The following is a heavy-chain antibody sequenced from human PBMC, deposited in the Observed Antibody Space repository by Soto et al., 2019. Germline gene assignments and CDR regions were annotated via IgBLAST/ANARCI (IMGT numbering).Heavy chain of an antibody. CDR1: GGSISTGVWY. Sequence: QVQLQESGPGLVKPSQTLSLTCSVSGGSISTGVWYWSWVREHPAKGLEWIGDIYYRGTTSYNPSLGSRVTISRDTSKNQVSLKVNSVTAADTAVYYCARVSAGGTRWFDSWGQGIRVTVSS. CDR3: ARVSAGGTRWFDS. J-gene: IGHJ5*01. CDR2: IYYRGTT. D-gene: IGHD6-13*01. V-gene: IGHV4-31*03.